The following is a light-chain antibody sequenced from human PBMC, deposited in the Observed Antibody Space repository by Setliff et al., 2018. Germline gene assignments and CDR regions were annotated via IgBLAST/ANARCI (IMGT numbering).Light chain of an antibody. Sequence: QSVLAQPASVSGSPGQSIAISCTGTSSDVGAYDYVSWYQQHPDRAPKLMIYDVSKRPSGVPDRFSGSKSGNTASLTVSGLQAEDEADYYCCSYVGSSHVFGTGTKVTVL. CDR3: CSYVGSSHV. J-gene: IGLJ1*01. CDR2: DVS. V-gene: IGLV2-11*01. CDR1: SSDVGAYDY.